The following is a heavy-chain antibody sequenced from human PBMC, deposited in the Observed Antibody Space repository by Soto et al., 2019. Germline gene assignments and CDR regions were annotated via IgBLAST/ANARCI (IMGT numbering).Heavy chain of an antibody. CDR3: AREGVVVVAATRGFYGMDV. Sequence: GGSLRLYCAASGFTFSSYSMNWVRQAPGKGLEWVSSISSSSSYIYYADSVKGRFTISRDNAKNSLYLQMNSLRAEDTAVYYCAREGVVVVAATRGFYGMDVWGQGTTVTVSS. CDR2: ISSSSSYI. J-gene: IGHJ6*02. V-gene: IGHV3-21*01. CDR1: GFTFSSYS. D-gene: IGHD2-15*01.